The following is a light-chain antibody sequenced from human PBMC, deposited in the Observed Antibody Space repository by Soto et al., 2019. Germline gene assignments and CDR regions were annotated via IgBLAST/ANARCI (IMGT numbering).Light chain of an antibody. CDR2: EVS. Sequence: QSALTQPASVSGSPGQSITISCTGTSSDVGGYNYVSWYQQHPGKAPKLMIYEVSNRPSGVSNRFSGSKSGNTASLPISGLQAEDEADYYCSSYTSSSTLIFGTGTKLPVL. CDR3: SSYTSSSTLI. V-gene: IGLV2-14*01. J-gene: IGLJ1*01. CDR1: SSDVGGYNY.